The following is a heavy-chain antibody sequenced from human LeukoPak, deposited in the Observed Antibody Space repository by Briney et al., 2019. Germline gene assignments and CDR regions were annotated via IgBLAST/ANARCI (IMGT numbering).Heavy chain of an antibody. Sequence: GGSLRLSCAASGFTFSSYGMHWVRQAPGKGLEWVAVISYDGSNKYYADSVKGRFTISRDNSKNTLYLQVNSLRAEDTAVYYCAKDLGQLVEGDYWGQGTLVTVSS. CDR1: GFTFSSYG. J-gene: IGHJ4*02. CDR3: AKDLGQLVEGDY. V-gene: IGHV3-30*18. D-gene: IGHD6-6*01. CDR2: ISYDGSNK.